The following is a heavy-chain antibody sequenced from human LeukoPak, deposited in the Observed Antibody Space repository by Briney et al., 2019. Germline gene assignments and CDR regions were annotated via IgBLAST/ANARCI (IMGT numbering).Heavy chain of an antibody. CDR2: IYDSGST. Sequence: SETLSLTCTVSGGSISSYYWSWIRQPPGKGLEWIGYIYDSGSTNYNPSLKSRVTISVDTSKNQFSLKLSSVTAADTAVYYCARGVHSSCLDYWGQVTLVTVSS. J-gene: IGHJ4*02. CDR1: GGSISSYY. D-gene: IGHD6-13*01. CDR3: ARGVHSSCLDY. V-gene: IGHV4-59*01.